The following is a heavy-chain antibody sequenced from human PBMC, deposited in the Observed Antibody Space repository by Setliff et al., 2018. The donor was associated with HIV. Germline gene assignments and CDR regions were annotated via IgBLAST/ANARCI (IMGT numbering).Heavy chain of an antibody. D-gene: IGHD3-9*01. Sequence: PSETLSLTCTVSGGSISSNSYYWGWTRQPPGKGLEWMGGTYHSGRTYYNPSLKSRVTISVDTSKNQFSLKLTSVTAADTAVYYCARDHPQDYDSLTGYYTGRYFDYWGQGTLVTVSS. CDR1: GGSISSNSYY. CDR3: ARDHPQDYDSLTGYYTGRYFDY. J-gene: IGHJ4*02. V-gene: IGHV4-39*07. CDR2: TYHSGRT.